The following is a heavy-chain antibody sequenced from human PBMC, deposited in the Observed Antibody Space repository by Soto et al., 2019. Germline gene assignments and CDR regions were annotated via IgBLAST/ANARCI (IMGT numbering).Heavy chain of an antibody. CDR1: GFTFSSYA. Sequence: PGGSLRLSCAASGFTFSSYAMSWVRQAPGKGLEWVSAISGSGGSTYYADTVKGRITISRDNAKNSLYLQMNSLRADDTVVYYCARDNGYDAATLDYWGQGTQVTVSS. V-gene: IGHV3-23*01. CDR3: ARDNGYDAATLDY. D-gene: IGHD5-12*01. CDR2: ISGSGGST. J-gene: IGHJ4*02.